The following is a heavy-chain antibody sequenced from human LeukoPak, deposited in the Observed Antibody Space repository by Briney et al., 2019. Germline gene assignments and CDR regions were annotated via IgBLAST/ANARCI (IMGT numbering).Heavy chain of an antibody. D-gene: IGHD5-18*01. Sequence: SETLSLTCTVSGGSISSYYWSWIRQPPGKGLEWIGYIYYSGSTNYNPSLKSRVTISVDTSKNQFSLKLSSVTAADTAVYYCAREHTAMVYFDYWGQGTLVTVSS. CDR2: IYYSGST. J-gene: IGHJ4*02. CDR3: AREHTAMVYFDY. V-gene: IGHV4-59*01. CDR1: GGSISSYY.